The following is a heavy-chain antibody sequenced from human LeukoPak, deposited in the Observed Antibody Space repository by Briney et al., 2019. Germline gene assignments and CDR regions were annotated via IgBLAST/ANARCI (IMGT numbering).Heavy chain of an antibody. Sequence: PGGSLRLSCAASGFTFSSYGMHWVRPAPGKGLEWVAFIRYDGSNKYYADSVKGRFTISIDNSKNTLYLQMNSLRAEDTAVYYCAKGLTGGYSYGYGIDYWGQGTLVTVSS. CDR2: IRYDGSNK. V-gene: IGHV3-30*02. CDR3: AKGLTGGYSYGYGIDY. D-gene: IGHD5-18*01. J-gene: IGHJ4*02. CDR1: GFTFSSYG.